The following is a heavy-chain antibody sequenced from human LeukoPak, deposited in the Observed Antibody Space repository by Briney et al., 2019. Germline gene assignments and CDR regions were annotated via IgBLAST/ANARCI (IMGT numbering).Heavy chain of an antibody. J-gene: IGHJ4*02. CDR3: AKDRVYCSSTSCYSFDY. D-gene: IGHD2-2*02. Sequence: AGGSLRLSCAASGFTFSSYGMHWVRQAPGKGLEWVAVIWYDGSNKYYADSVKGRFTISRDNSKNTLYLQMNSLRAEDAAVYYCAKDRVYCSSTSCYSFDYWGQGTLVTVSS. CDR1: GFTFSSYG. V-gene: IGHV3-33*06. CDR2: IWYDGSNK.